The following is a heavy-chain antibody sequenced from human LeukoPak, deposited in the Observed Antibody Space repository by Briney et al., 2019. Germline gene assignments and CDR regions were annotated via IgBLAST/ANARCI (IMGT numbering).Heavy chain of an antibody. Sequence: PGGSLRLSCAASGFTFSGSAMHWVRQAPGKGLEWVSAISGSGGSTYYADSVKGRFTISRDNSKNTLYLQMNSLRAEDTAVYYCAKDDSGYYPITWGQGTLVTVSS. CDR3: AKDDSGYYPIT. CDR2: ISGSGGST. J-gene: IGHJ5*02. V-gene: IGHV3-23*01. D-gene: IGHD3-22*01. CDR1: GFTFSGSA.